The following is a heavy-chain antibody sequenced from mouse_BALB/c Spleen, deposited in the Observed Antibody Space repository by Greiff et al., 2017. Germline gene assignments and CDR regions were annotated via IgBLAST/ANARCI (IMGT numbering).Heavy chain of an antibody. CDR3: ARDPLYYAMDY. CDR1: GFSLTSYG. V-gene: IGHV2-9*02. J-gene: IGHJ4*01. Sequence: VQGVESGPGLAAPSQSLSITCPVSGFSLTSYGVHWVRQPPGKGLEWLGVIWAGGSTNYNSALMSRLSISKDNSKSQVFLKMNSLQTDDTAMYYCARDPLYYAMDYWGQGTSVTVSS. CDR2: IWAGGST.